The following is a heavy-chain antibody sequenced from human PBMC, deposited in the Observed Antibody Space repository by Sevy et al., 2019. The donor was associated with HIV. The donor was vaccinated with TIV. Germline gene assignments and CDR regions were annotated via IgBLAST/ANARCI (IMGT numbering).Heavy chain of an antibody. J-gene: IGHJ4*02. D-gene: IGHD3-10*01. CDR3: ARGRGGTVGLWFGELIINFDY. V-gene: IGHV1-8*01. Sequence: ASVKVSCKASGYTFTSYDINWVRQATGQGLEWMGWMNPNSGNTGYAQKFQGRVTMTRNTSISTAYMELSSLRSEDTAVYYCARGRGGTVGLWFGELIINFDYWGQRTLVTDSS. CDR2: MNPNSGNT. CDR1: GYTFTSYD.